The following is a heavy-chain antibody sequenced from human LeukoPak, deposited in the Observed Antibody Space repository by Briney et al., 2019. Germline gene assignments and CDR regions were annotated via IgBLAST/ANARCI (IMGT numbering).Heavy chain of an antibody. Sequence: GGSLRLSCAASGFTFGSYGMHWVRQAPGKGLEWVAVISYDGSNKYYADSVKGRFTISRDNSKNTLYLQMNSLRAEDTAVYYCAKGIVGATKGVDYYYGMDVWGQGTTVTVSS. CDR2: ISYDGSNK. CDR1: GFTFGSYG. V-gene: IGHV3-30*18. D-gene: IGHD1-26*01. CDR3: AKGIVGATKGVDYYYGMDV. J-gene: IGHJ6*02.